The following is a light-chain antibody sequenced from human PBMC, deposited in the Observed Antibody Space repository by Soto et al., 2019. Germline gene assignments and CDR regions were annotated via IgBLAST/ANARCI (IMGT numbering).Light chain of an antibody. CDR3: QQYITYPYA. CDR2: EAS. Sequence: DIQMTQSPSTLSASVGDRVTITCRASQSTSTWLAWYQQRPGKTPKLLISEASKLESGVPSRFSGSGSRTEFTLTISSLQHDDFATYYSQQYITYPYAFGQGTKVEIK. CDR1: QSTSTW. J-gene: IGKJ1*01. V-gene: IGKV1-5*03.